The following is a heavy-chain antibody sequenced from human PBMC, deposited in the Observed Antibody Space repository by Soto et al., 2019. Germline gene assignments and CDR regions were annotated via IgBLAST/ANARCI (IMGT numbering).Heavy chain of an antibody. CDR1: GFTFSSYG. Sequence: QVQLVESGGGVVQPGRSLRLSCAASGFTFSSYGMHWVRQAPGKGLEWVAVISYDGSNKYYADSVKGRFTISRDNSKNTLYLQMNSLRAEDTAVYYCARAMGASEAFDIWGQGTMVTVSS. J-gene: IGHJ3*02. CDR3: ARAMGASEAFDI. D-gene: IGHD1-26*01. V-gene: IGHV3-30*03. CDR2: ISYDGSNK.